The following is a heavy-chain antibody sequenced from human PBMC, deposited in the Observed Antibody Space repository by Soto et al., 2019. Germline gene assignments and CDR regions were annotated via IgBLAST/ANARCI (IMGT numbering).Heavy chain of an antibody. CDR3: ARDYGSGWNLFDI. CDR2: ISGSGGST. V-gene: IGHV3-23*01. Sequence: GGSLRLSRAASAFTFSSHAMTWVRQAPGKGLEWVSSISGSGGSTYYADSGKGRFTISKDNSKNTLYLQMNSLRAEDTAVYYCARDYGSGWNLFDIWGQGTMVTVSS. CDR1: AFTFSSHA. J-gene: IGHJ3*02. D-gene: IGHD6-19*01.